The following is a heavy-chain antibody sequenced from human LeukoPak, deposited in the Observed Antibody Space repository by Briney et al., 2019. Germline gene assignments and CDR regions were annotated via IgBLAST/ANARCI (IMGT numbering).Heavy chain of an antibody. CDR2: ISYDGSNK. V-gene: IGHV3-30-3*01. Sequence: GGSLRLSCAASGFTFSSYAMHWVRQAPGKGLEWVAIISYDGSNKYYADSVKGRFTISRDNSKNTLYLQMNSLRAEDTAVYYCARDLGFGELEYWGQGTLVTVSS. CDR1: GFTFSSYA. CDR3: ARDLGFGELEY. J-gene: IGHJ4*02. D-gene: IGHD3-10*01.